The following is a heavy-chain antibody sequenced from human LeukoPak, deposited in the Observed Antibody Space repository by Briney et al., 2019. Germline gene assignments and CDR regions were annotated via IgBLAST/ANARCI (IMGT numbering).Heavy chain of an antibody. D-gene: IGHD2-15*01. Sequence: GGSLRLSCVASGFTFSGCGMHWVRQAPGKWLEWAAVIWYDGSGEYYADSVKGRFTISRDNSKNTLYLQVNSLRAEDTAVYSCVKDEDIYDRHMGDYWGQGTLVTVSS. V-gene: IGHV3-33*06. J-gene: IGHJ4*02. CDR3: VKDEDIYDRHMGDY. CDR2: IWYDGSGE. CDR1: GFTFSGCG.